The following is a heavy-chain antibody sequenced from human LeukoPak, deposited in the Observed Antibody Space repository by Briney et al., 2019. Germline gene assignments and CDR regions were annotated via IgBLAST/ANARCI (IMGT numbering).Heavy chain of an antibody. CDR3: ATGDYYYMDV. CDR2: IYYSGST. CDR1: GGSFSTYY. V-gene: IGHV4-39*07. J-gene: IGHJ6*03. Sequence: SETLSLTCAVYGGSFSTYYWGWIRQPPGKGLEWIGSIYYSGSTYYNPSLKSRVTISVDTSKNQFSLTLSSVTAADTAVYYCATGDYYYMDVWGKGTTVTVSS.